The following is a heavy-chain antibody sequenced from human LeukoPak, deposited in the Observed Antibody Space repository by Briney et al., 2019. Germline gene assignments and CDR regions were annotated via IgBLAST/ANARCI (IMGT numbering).Heavy chain of an antibody. Sequence: PGRSLRLSCAASGFTFSSYAMHWVPQAPGKGLEWVAVISYDGSNKYYADSVKGRFTISRDNSKNTLYLQMNSLRAEDTAVYYCARATYYDFWSGYPYPYYFDYWGQGTLVTVSS. D-gene: IGHD3-3*01. CDR2: ISYDGSNK. CDR1: GFTFSSYA. V-gene: IGHV3-30*04. J-gene: IGHJ4*02. CDR3: ARATYYDFWSGYPYPYYFDY.